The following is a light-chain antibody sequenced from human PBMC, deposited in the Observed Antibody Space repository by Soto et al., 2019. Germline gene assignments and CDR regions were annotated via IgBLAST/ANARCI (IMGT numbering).Light chain of an antibody. CDR2: DND. CDR1: SSNIENNF. J-gene: IGLJ2*01. Sequence: QSVLTQPPSVSAAPGQTVTISCSGSSSNIENNFVSWYQQVPGAVPRLLIYDNDKRPSGIPDRFSGSKSGTSATLVITGLQTGDEADYYCGTWDSSLNGGLFGGGTQLTVL. V-gene: IGLV1-51*01. CDR3: GTWDSSLNGGL.